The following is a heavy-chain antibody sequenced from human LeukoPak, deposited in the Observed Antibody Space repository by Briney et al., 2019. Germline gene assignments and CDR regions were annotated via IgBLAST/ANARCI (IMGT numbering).Heavy chain of an antibody. D-gene: IGHD3-16*01. CDR1: GFTFSDYY. J-gene: IGHJ4*02. CDR2: IWFDGGQK. V-gene: IGHV3-33*08. Sequence: GGSLRLSCAASGFTFSDYYMSWIRQAPGKGLEWVALIWFDGGQKYYGDAVKGRFTISRDNSKKIVYLQMNSLRVEDTAVYYCARDGELIKGTFDYWGQGILVTVAS. CDR3: ARDGELIKGTFDY.